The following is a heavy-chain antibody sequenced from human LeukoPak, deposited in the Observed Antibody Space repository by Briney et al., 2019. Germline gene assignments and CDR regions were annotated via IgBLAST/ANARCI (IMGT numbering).Heavy chain of an antibody. D-gene: IGHD3-3*01. V-gene: IGHV1-69*05. Sequence: SVKVSCKASGGTFSSYAISLVRQAPGQGLEWMGGIIPIFGTANYAQKFQGRVTITTDESTSTAYMELSSLKSEDTAVYYCAILRFLEWLPDDAFDIWGQGTMVTVSS. J-gene: IGHJ3*02. CDR1: GGTFSSYA. CDR2: IIPIFGTA. CDR3: AILRFLEWLPDDAFDI.